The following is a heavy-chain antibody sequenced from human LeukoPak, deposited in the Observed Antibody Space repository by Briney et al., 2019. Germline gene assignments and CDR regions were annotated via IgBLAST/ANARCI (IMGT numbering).Heavy chain of an antibody. V-gene: IGHV1-18*01. Sequence: GASVKVSCKASGYTFTSYGISWVRQAPGQGLEWMGWISAYNGNTNYAQKLQGRVTMTTDTSTSTAYRELRSLRSDDTAVYYCAVIAVAGGFDYWGQGTLVTVSS. CDR3: AVIAVAGGFDY. J-gene: IGHJ4*02. CDR2: ISAYNGNT. CDR1: GYTFTSYG. D-gene: IGHD6-19*01.